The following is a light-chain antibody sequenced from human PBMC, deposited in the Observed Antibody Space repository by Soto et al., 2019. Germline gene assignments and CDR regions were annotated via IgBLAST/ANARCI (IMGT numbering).Light chain of an antibody. CDR1: SSNIGSNT. J-gene: IGLJ2*01. V-gene: IGLV1-44*01. CDR3: AAWDDSLNGVV. CDR2: SNN. Sequence: QSVLTQPPSASGTPGQRVTISCSGSSSNIGSNTVNWYQQLPGTAPKLLIYSNNQRPSGVPDRFSGSKSGTSGSLAISGLQSGDEADYYCAAWDDSLNGVVFGGGTNLTVL.